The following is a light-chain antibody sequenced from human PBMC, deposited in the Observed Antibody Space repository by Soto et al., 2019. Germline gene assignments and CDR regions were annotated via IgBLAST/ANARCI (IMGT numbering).Light chain of an antibody. CDR1: QSVSSSY. CDR3: QQYGSSPT. V-gene: IGKV3-20*01. CDR2: GAS. Sequence: EILLTQSPGTLSWSPGERATLSCGASQSVSSSYLAWYQQKPGQAPRLLIYGASSRATGIPDRLSGSGSGTEFTLTISRMAPEDFAVYYCQQYGSSPTFGHGTKVDIK. J-gene: IGKJ1*01.